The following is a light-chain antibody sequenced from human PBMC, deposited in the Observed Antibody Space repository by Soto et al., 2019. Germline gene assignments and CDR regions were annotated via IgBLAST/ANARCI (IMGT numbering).Light chain of an antibody. Sequence: EIVLTQYPGTLSLSPGERATLSCRASHSVSSSYLAWYQQKQGQAPRLLIYGASSRATGIQDRFSGSGSGIDFTLIISRLEPEDFAVYYCQQYGSSPPITFGEGTRLEIK. V-gene: IGKV3-20*01. J-gene: IGKJ5*01. CDR3: QQYGSSPPIT. CDR2: GAS. CDR1: HSVSSSY.